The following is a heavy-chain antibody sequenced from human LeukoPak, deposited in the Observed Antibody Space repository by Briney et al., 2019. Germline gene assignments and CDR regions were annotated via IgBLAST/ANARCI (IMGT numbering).Heavy chain of an antibody. V-gene: IGHV4-39*07. CDR1: GGSISSGSYY. CDR2: IYYSGST. Sequence: SQTLSLTCTVSGGSISSGSYYWGWIRQPPGKGLEWIGSIYYSGSTYYNPSLKSRVTISIDMSKKQLSLKLNSVTAADTAVYYCARDLWFGYSSSPPHFDYWGQGTLVTVSS. J-gene: IGHJ4*02. D-gene: IGHD6-6*01. CDR3: ARDLWFGYSSSPPHFDY.